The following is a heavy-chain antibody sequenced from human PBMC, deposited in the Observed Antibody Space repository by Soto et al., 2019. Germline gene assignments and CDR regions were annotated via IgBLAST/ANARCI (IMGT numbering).Heavy chain of an antibody. Sequence: SGPPLVNPPQTLTLTCTFSAFSLGTSGVGVGWIRQPPGKALEWLALISWNDDKRYSPSLKSRPTITKDTSKNQVVLTMANMDPVDTATYYCAHRQPRGKPSNTHCICWGQGTRITVSS. J-gene: IGHJ4*02. V-gene: IGHV2-5*01. CDR2: ISWNDDK. CDR3: AHRQPRGKPSNTHCIC. D-gene: IGHD2-21*02. CDR1: AFSLGTSGVG.